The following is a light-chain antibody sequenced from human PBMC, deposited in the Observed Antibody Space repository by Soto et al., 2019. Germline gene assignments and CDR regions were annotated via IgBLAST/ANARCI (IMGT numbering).Light chain of an antibody. J-gene: IGKJ4*01. Sequence: DIQMTQSPSSLSASIGDRVTITCRASQSISNYLNWYQQKPGKAPNLLIYAASNLQSGVPSSFSGSGSGTDFTLTISSLQPEDFATYYCQQSYSTPLTFGGGTKVEIK. CDR3: QQSYSTPLT. CDR2: AAS. V-gene: IGKV1-39*01. CDR1: QSISNY.